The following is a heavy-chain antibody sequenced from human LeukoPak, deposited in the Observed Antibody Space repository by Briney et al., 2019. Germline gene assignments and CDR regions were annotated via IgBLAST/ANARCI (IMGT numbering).Heavy chain of an antibody. V-gene: IGHV4-59*01. CDR3: ARVKDDYGGIDAFDI. CDR1: GGSISSYY. CDR2: IYYSGST. Sequence: SETLSLTCTVSGGSISSYYWSWIRQPPGKGLEWIGYIYYSGSTNYNPSLKSRVTISVDTSKNPFSLKLSSVTAADTAVYYCARVKDDYGGIDAFDIWGQGTMVTVSS. J-gene: IGHJ3*02. D-gene: IGHD4-23*01.